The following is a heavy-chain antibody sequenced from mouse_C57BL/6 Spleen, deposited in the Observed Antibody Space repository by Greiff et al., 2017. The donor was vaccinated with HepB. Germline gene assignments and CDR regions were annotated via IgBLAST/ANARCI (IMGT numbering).Heavy chain of an antibody. D-gene: IGHD2-4*01. CDR2: IDPEDGDT. CDR1: GFNIKDYY. V-gene: IGHV14-1*01. Sequence: VQLQQSGAELVRPGASVKLSCTASGFNIKDYYMHWVKQRPEQGLEWIGRIDPEDGDTKYAQKFQGKATMTADTSSNTAYMQLSSLTSEDTAVYYSAAFYNDYDGCAMDYWGQGTSVTVSS. J-gene: IGHJ4*01. CDR3: AAFYNDYDGCAMDY.